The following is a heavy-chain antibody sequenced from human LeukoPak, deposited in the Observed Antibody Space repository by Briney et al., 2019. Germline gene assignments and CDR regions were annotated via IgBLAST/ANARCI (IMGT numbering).Heavy chain of an antibody. Sequence: GGYLRLSCAASGFTFSSYALSWVRQAPGKGLGWVSAISGSGGSTYYADSVKGRFAISRDNSKNTLYLQMNRLRAEHTAVYYCALKQKGVVVTAISGFDPWGQGTLVTVSS. V-gene: IGHV3-23*01. J-gene: IGHJ5*02. CDR2: ISGSGGST. CDR1: GFTFSSYA. CDR3: ALKQKGVVVTAISGFDP. D-gene: IGHD2-21*02.